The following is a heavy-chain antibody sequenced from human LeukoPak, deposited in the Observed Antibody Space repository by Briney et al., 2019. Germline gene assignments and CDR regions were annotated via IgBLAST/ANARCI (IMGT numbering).Heavy chain of an antibody. V-gene: IGHV4-4*02. Sequence: SETLSLTCAVSGGSISSSNWWSWVRQPPGKGLEWIGEIYHSGSTNYNPSLKSRVTMSVDTSKNQFSLKLSSVTAADTAVYYCAREGRYCSGGSCYSGVDYWGQGTLVTVSS. J-gene: IGHJ4*02. CDR2: IYHSGST. CDR3: AREGRYCSGGSCYSGVDY. D-gene: IGHD2-15*01. CDR1: GGSISSSNW.